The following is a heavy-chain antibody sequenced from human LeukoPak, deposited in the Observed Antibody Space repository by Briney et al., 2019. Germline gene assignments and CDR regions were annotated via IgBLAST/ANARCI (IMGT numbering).Heavy chain of an antibody. V-gene: IGHV3-7*01. CDR3: ARDRYYYDSSGYYYFDY. CDR1: GFTFSSYW. J-gene: IGHJ4*02. D-gene: IGHD3-22*01. CDR2: VKQDGSEK. Sequence: GGSLRLSCAASGFTFSSYWMSWVRQAPGKGLEWVANVKQDGSEKYYVDSVKGRFTISRDNAKNSLYLQMNSLRAEDTAVYYCARDRYYYDSSGYYYFDYWGQGTLVTVSS.